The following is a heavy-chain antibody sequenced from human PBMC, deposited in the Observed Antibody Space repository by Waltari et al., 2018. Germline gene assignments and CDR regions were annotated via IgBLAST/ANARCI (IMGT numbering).Heavy chain of an antibody. CDR3: ARRLEMSGITYDAFDI. J-gene: IGHJ3*02. V-gene: IGHV4-39*01. CDR2: VSANGDT. Sequence: QLQLQESGPGLVKPSETLSLTCTVSGDSITSPIYHWGWIRQPPGKGLEWIGRVSANGDTYYNPSLKSRVTISVGTSKTQCSLKLSSVTAADTAVFYCARRLEMSGITYDAFDIWGQGTMVTVSS. D-gene: IGHD3-3*01. CDR1: GDSITSPIYH.